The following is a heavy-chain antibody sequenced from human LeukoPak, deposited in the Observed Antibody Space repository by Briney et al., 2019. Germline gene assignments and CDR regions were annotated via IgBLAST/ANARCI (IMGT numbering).Heavy chain of an antibody. CDR1: GYTFTGYY. CDR2: INPNSGGT. D-gene: IGHD6-6*01. V-gene: IGHV1-2*02. Sequence: EASVKVSCKASGYTFTGYYMHWVRQAPGQGLEWMGWINPNSGGTNYAQKFQGRVTMTRDTSNSTAYMELSRLRSDDTAVYYCARDKYKEQLGDDYWGQGTLVTVSS. CDR3: ARDKYKEQLGDDY. J-gene: IGHJ4*02.